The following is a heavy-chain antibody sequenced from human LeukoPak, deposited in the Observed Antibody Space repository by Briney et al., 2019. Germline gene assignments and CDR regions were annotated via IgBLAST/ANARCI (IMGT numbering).Heavy chain of an antibody. CDR3: TRDEYKGSATFNY. Sequence: PMASVKVSCKASGGTFRSAAMTWVRQAPGQGLEWVGHIILMFGTTTYAQNCEGRVTISADESTTTVYMELTRLTSDDTAIYYCTRDEYKGSATFNYWGQGTQVIVSS. CDR2: IILMFGTT. V-gene: IGHV1-69*13. D-gene: IGHD1-1*01. CDR1: GGTFRSAA. J-gene: IGHJ4*02.